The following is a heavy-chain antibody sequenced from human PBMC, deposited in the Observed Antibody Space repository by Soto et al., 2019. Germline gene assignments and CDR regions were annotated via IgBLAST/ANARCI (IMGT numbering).Heavy chain of an antibody. J-gene: IGHJ4*02. CDR2: ISSSGNSM. Sequence: EVQLVESGGGLVKPGGSLRLSCAASGFTFSSYSMNWVRQAPGKGLEWVSSISSSGNSMYYADSVKGRFTVSRDNAENSRDLQMNSLRAEDTAVYYCARRAASGRHFDHWGQGTL. V-gene: IGHV3-21*04. D-gene: IGHD6-13*01. CDR3: ARRAASGRHFDH. CDR1: GFTFSSYS.